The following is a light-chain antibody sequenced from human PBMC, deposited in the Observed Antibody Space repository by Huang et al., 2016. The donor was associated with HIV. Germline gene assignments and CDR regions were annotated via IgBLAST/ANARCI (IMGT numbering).Light chain of an antibody. CDR2: SAS. J-gene: IGKJ1*01. V-gene: IGKV3-15*01. CDR1: QSVTST. Sequence: EVVMTQSPAILSVSPGERATLSCRASQSVTSTLAWYQQKPGQAPRLLIYSASPRATGIPARFSGSGSGTEFTLTISSLQSEDFAVYYCQHYNNWPWWTFGQGTKVEIK. CDR3: QHYNNWPWWT.